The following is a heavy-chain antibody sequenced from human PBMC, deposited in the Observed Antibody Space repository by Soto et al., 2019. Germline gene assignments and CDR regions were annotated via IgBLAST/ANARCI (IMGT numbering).Heavy chain of an antibody. V-gene: IGHV3-23*01. D-gene: IGHD5-18*01. J-gene: IGHJ4*02. Sequence: EVQLLESEGGLVQPGGSLRLSCAASGFTFSSYAMSWVRQAPGKGLEWVSAISGSGGSTYYADSVKGRFTISRDNSKNTLYLQMNSLRAEDTAVYYCAKGGRSYGYLDRFDYWGQGTLVTVSS. CDR1: GFTFSSYA. CDR3: AKGGRSYGYLDRFDY. CDR2: ISGSGGST.